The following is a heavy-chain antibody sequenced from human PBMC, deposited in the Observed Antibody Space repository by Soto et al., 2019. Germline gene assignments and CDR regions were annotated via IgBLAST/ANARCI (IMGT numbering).Heavy chain of an antibody. Sequence: GASVKVSCKASGGTFSSYTISWVRQAPGQGLEWMGWIIPSNGITKYAQKFQGRVTITRDTSASTAYMELSSLRSEDTAVYYCARDLAAALVYWGQGTLVTVSS. J-gene: IGHJ4*02. CDR1: GGTFSSYT. CDR3: ARDLAAALVY. V-gene: IGHV1-69*10. D-gene: IGHD6-13*01. CDR2: IIPSNGIT.